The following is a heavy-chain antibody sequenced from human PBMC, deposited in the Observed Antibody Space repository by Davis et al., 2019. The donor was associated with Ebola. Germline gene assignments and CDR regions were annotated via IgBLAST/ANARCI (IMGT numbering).Heavy chain of an antibody. CDR3: ARIVKITFGGVIGPYFDH. Sequence: GGSLRLSCAAPGFTFSDYYMTWIRQAPGKGLEWVSYTRSIDTTTYYANSVKGRFNISRDNAKNSFYLQMNSLRAEDTAVYYCARIVKITFGGVIGPYFDHGGQGALVTVSS. CDR2: TRSIDTTT. D-gene: IGHD3-16*02. J-gene: IGHJ4*02. CDR1: GFTFSDYY. V-gene: IGHV3-11*01.